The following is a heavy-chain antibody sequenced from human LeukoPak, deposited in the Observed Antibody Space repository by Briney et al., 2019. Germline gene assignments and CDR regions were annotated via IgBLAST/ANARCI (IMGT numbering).Heavy chain of an antibody. CDR2: ISYDGSNK. CDR3: AKDRGLLLWFGGFDY. J-gene: IGHJ4*02. V-gene: IGHV3-30*04. D-gene: IGHD3-10*01. Sequence: PGGSLRLSCAASGFTFSSYAMHWVRQAPGKGLEWVAVISYDGSNKYYADSVKGRFTISRDNSKNTLYLQMNSLRAEDTAVYYCAKDRGLLLWFGGFDYWGQGTLVTVSS. CDR1: GFTFSSYA.